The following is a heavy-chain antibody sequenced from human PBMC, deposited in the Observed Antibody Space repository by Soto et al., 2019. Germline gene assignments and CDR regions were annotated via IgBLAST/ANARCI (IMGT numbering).Heavy chain of an antibody. CDR1: GASISRGDYY. Sequence: PSETLSLTCTVSGASISRGDYYWNWIRQTPGKGLEWIGYIDYSGSTYYNPSLKSRVSISVDTSKNQFSLNLSSVTAADTAVYYCARDPGSYGPFDLWGRGTLVTVSS. J-gene: IGHJ4*02. D-gene: IGHD3-10*01. V-gene: IGHV4-30-4*01. CDR3: ARDPGSYGPFDL. CDR2: IDYSGST.